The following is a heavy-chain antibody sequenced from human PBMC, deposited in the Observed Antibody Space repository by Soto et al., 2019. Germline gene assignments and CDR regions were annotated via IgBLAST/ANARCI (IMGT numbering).Heavy chain of an antibody. CDR2: IYYSGST. CDR3: ARLVDIVVVVAATAGDY. D-gene: IGHD2-15*01. V-gene: IGHV4-39*01. J-gene: IGHJ4*02. CDR1: GGSISSSSYY. Sequence: SETLSLTCTVSGGSISSSSYYWGWIRQPPGKGLEWIGSIYYSGSTYYNPSLKSRVTISVDTSKNQFSLKLSSVTAADTAGYYCARLVDIVVVVAATAGDYLGQGTLVTVSS.